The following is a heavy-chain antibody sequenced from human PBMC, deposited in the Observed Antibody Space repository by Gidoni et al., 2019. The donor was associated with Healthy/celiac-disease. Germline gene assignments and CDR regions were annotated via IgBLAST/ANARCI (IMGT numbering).Heavy chain of an antibody. Sequence: QVQLVESGGGVVQPGRSLRLSCGAPGCTFSSCGMPWVRRAPGKGLDWMAFISYDGSYKWYADSVKGRFTISRDNSKNTLYLQMDSLRAEDTAVYYCAKDLSGSYVFDYLGQGTLVTVSS. CDR2: ISYDGSYK. D-gene: IGHD1-26*01. CDR3: AKDLSGSYVFDY. CDR1: GCTFSSCG. J-gene: IGHJ4*02. V-gene: IGHV3-30*18.